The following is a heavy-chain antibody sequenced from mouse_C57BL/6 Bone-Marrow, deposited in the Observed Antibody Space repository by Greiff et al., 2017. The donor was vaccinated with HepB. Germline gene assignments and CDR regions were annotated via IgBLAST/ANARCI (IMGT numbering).Heavy chain of an antibody. J-gene: IGHJ4*01. CDR3: ARNAYGSSPYYYAMDY. V-gene: IGHV8-12*01. Sequence: QVTLKESGPGILQSSQTLSLTCSFSGFSLSTSGMGVSWIRQPSGKGLEWLAHIYWDDDKRYNPSLKSRLTISKDTSRNQVFLKITSVDTADTATYYCARNAYGSSPYYYAMDYWGQGTSVTVSS. CDR1: GFSLSTSGMG. D-gene: IGHD1-1*01. CDR2: IYWDDDK.